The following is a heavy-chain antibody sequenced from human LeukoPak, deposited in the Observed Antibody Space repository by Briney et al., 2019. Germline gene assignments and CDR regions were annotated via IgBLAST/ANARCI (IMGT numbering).Heavy chain of an antibody. Sequence: GGSLRLSCAASQFTVTTNYMSWVRQAPGKGLEWVSFIYSTGGKYYAASVKGRFTISRDNSKNPLHLQMNSLRAEDTAIYYCAKQAYDGPRADFDYWGQGTLVTVSS. V-gene: IGHV3-66*04. CDR1: QFTVTTNY. D-gene: IGHD3-22*01. CDR3: AKQAYDGPRADFDY. CDR2: IYSTGGK. J-gene: IGHJ4*02.